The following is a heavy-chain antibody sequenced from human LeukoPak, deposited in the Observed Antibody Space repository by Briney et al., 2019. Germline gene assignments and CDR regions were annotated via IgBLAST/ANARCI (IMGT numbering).Heavy chain of an antibody. CDR3: CTYYYDSGFDY. Sequence: GESLKISCQGSGYSFTSYWIGWVRQMPGKGLEWMGIIYPGDSDTRYSPSFQGQVTISADKSISTAYLQWSSLKATDTAMYYCCTYYYDSGFDYWGQGTLVTVSS. J-gene: IGHJ4*02. CDR2: IYPGDSDT. CDR1: GYSFTSYW. V-gene: IGHV5-51*01. D-gene: IGHD3-22*01.